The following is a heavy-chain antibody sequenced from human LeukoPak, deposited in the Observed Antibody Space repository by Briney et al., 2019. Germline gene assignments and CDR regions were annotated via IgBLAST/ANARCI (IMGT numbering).Heavy chain of an antibody. J-gene: IGHJ3*02. CDR2: IIPIFGTA. D-gene: IGHD4-17*01. V-gene: IGHV1-69*13. Sequence: SVKVSCKASGGTFSSYAISWVRQAPGQGLEWMGGIIPIFGTANYAQKFQGRVTITADESTSTVYMELSSLRSEDTAVYYCARAADYGDPIDAFDIWGQGTMVTVSS. CDR1: GGTFSSYA. CDR3: ARAADYGDPIDAFDI.